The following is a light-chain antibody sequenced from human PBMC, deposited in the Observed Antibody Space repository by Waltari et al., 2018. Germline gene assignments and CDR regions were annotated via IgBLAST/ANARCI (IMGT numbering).Light chain of an antibody. CDR2: DSS. Sequence: DIQMTQSPSTLSASVGDRVTITCRASQTIDNYLAWYQQKPGEAPKVMIYDSSTLETGVPSRFSGSGFGTDFSLNISSLQPDDFATYWCQQYNIYSPQAFGQGTKVEVK. J-gene: IGKJ1*01. CDR1: QTIDNY. V-gene: IGKV1-5*01. CDR3: QQYNIYSPQA.